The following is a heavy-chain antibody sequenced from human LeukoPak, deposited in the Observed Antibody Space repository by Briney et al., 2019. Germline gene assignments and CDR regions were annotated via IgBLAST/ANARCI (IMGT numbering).Heavy chain of an antibody. Sequence: PSETLSLTCAVSGGSLSTYYWSWVRQPPGKGLEWIGEINESGKTNTHPSLKSRITISVDTSKNHFSLNVTSVTAADTAVYFCARRGNRRCAPSFLDEWGQGTPVTVSS. J-gene: IGHJ4*02. D-gene: IGHD2-15*01. CDR1: GGSLSTYY. CDR3: ARRGNRRCAPSFLDE. V-gene: IGHV4-34*01. CDR2: INESGKT.